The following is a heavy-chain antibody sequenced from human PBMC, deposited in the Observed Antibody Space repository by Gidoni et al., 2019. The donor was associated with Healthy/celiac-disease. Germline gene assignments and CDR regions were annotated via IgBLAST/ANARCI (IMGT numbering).Heavy chain of an antibody. CDR2: INWNGGST. D-gene: IGHD6-19*01. CDR3: ARDYSGSGWGDAFDI. V-gene: IGHV3-20*04. J-gene: IGHJ3*02. Sequence: EVQLVESGGGVVLPGGSLSLSCAASGFTLDDYGMSWVRQAPGKGLAWVSGINWNGGSTGYADSVKGRFTISRDNAKNSLYLQMNSLRAEDTALYYCARDYSGSGWGDAFDIWGQGTMVTVSS. CDR1: GFTLDDYG.